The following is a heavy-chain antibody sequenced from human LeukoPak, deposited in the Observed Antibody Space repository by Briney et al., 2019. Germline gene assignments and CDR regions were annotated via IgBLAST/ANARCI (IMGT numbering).Heavy chain of an antibody. CDR2: MNPNSGGT. Sequence: ASVKVSCKASGYTFTSYGISWVRQAPGQGLEWMGWMNPNSGGTNYAQKFQGWVTMTRDTSISTAYMELSRLRSDDTAVYYCARGGTFDYWGQGTLVTVSS. V-gene: IGHV1-2*04. J-gene: IGHJ4*02. CDR1: GYTFTSYG. D-gene: IGHD2-15*01. CDR3: ARGGTFDY.